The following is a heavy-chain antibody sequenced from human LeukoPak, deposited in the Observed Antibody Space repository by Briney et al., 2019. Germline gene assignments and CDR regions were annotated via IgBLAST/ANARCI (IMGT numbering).Heavy chain of an antibody. D-gene: IGHD2-21*02. CDR3: ARETFDTSGGDSALDL. Sequence: GGSLRLSCAASEFSVNNYFMSWVRQAPGKGLEWVSLFYNHGATYYADSVKGRFIVSRDNSKNTLYLQMNDLRAEDSALYYCARETFDTSGGDSALDLWGQGTMVIVSS. CDR2: FYNHGAT. V-gene: IGHV3-53*01. J-gene: IGHJ3*01. CDR1: EFSVNNYF.